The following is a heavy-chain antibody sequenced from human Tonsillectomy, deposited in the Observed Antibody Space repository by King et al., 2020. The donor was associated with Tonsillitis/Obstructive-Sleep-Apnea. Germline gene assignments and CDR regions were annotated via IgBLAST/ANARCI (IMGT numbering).Heavy chain of an antibody. Sequence: VQLVESGGDLVQPGGSLRLSCAASGFTFSGYAMSWVRQAPGKGLDWVSGMSGSGGSTYYADSVKGRFTISRGNSKNTLHLQMNSMRAEDTAVYYCAKGPLPCGVDCREVGYYGMDVWGQGTTVTVSS. CDR2: MSGSGGST. CDR1: GFTFSGYA. CDR3: AKGPLPCGVDCREVGYYGMDV. J-gene: IGHJ6*02. D-gene: IGHD2-21*02. V-gene: IGHV3-23*04.